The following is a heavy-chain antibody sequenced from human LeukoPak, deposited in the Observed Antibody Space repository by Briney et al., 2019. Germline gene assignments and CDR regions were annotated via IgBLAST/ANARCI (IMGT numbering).Heavy chain of an antibody. CDR1: GFTFSSHG. Sequence: GGSLRLSCAASGFTFSSHGMNWVRQAPGKGLEWVSGISPNGVITYYADSVKGRFTISRDNSKGTVYLQMNSLRPEDTAVYYCTRGSLVGYSYGYLPGFGDYWGQGTLVTVSS. V-gene: IGHV3-23*01. CDR3: TRGSLVGYSYGYLPGFGDY. J-gene: IGHJ4*02. CDR2: ISPNGVIT. D-gene: IGHD5-18*01.